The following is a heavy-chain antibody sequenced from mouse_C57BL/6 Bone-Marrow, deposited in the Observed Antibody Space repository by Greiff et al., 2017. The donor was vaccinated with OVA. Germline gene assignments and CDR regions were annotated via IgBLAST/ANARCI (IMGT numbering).Heavy chain of an antibody. V-gene: IGHV1-52*01. Sequence: VQLQQSGPELVKPGASVKLSCKASGYTFTSYWMHWVKQRPIQGLEWIGNIDPSDSETHYNQKFKDKATLTVDKSSSTAYMQLSSLTSEDSAVYYCARGRRGWYQVSYYFDYWGQGTTLTVSS. CDR2: IDPSDSET. D-gene: IGHD2-1*01. J-gene: IGHJ2*01. CDR3: ARGRRGWYQVSYYFDY. CDR1: GYTFTSYW.